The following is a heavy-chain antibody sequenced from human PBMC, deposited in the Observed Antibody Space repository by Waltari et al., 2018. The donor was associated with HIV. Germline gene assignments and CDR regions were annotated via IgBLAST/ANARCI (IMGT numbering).Heavy chain of an antibody. CDR3: AKGGSGGGYDSSGYYYAY. Sequence: QVQLVESGGGVVQPGRFLRLSCAASGLTFSSYGMHWVRQAPGKGREWVAVISYDGSNKDYADSVKGRFTISRDNSKNTLYLQMNSLRAEDTAVYYCAKGGSGGGYDSSGYYYAYWGQGTLVTVSS. D-gene: IGHD3-22*01. CDR2: ISYDGSNK. J-gene: IGHJ4*02. CDR1: GLTFSSYG. V-gene: IGHV3-30*18.